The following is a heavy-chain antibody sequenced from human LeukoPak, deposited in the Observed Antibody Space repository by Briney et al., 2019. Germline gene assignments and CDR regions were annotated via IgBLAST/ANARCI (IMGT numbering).Heavy chain of an antibody. Sequence: SETLSLTCTVSGGSISSYYWSWIRQPPGKGLEWIGYIYYSGSTNYNPSLKSRVTISVDTSKNQFSLKLSSVTAADTAVYYCARHGVVGATIGHYYGMDVWGQGTTVTVSS. V-gene: IGHV4-59*08. D-gene: IGHD1-26*01. CDR2: IYYSGST. J-gene: IGHJ6*02. CDR3: ARHGVVGATIGHYYGMDV. CDR1: GGSISSYY.